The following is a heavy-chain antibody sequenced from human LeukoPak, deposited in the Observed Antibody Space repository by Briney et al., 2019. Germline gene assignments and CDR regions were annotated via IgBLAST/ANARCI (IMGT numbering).Heavy chain of an antibody. J-gene: IGHJ4*02. D-gene: IGHD3-22*01. V-gene: IGHV4-30-4*01. CDR2: IYYSGST. CDR3: ARVNDSSGYSNYFDY. Sequence: SQTLSLTCTVSGGSISSGDYYWSWISQPPGKGLEWIGYIYYSGSTYYNPSLKSRVTISVDTSKNQFSLKLSSVTAADTAVYYCARVNDSSGYSNYFDYWGQGTLVTVSS. CDR1: GGSISSGDYY.